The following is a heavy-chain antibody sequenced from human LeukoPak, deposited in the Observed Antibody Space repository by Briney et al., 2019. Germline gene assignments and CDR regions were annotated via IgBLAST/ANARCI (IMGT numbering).Heavy chain of an antibody. CDR3: ARRGPLVHAAGVLAS. V-gene: IGHV3-53*01. D-gene: IGHD6-13*01. Sequence: GGSLRLSCAASGFTVSDNYMSWVRQAPGKGLEWVSVMYSGGDTYYADSVKGRFTFSRDISKNTLYLQMNGLRTEDTAMYYCARRGPLVHAAGVLASWGEGTLVTAST. J-gene: IGHJ5*02. CDR1: GFTVSDNY. CDR2: MYSGGDT.